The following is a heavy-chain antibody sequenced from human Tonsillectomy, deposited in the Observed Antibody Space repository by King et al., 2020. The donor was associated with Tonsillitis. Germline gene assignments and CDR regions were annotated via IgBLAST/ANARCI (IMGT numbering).Heavy chain of an antibody. V-gene: IGHV4-59*01. CDR1: GGSISSYY. D-gene: IGHD2-15*01. J-gene: IGHJ3*02. Sequence: LQLQESGPGLVKPSETLSLTCTVSGGSISSYYWSWIRQPPGKGLEWIGYIYYSWSTNYNPSLKRRVTISVDTSKNQFSLKLSSVTAAATAVYDCARTCSGGICHFPDAFDIWGQGKMVTVSS. CDR3: ARTCSGGICHFPDAFDI. CDR2: IYYSWST.